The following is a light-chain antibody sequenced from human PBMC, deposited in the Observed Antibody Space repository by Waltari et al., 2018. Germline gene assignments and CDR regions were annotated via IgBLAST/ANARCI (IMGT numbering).Light chain of an antibody. CDR1: SSNIGSYY. V-gene: IGLV1-47*01. J-gene: IGLJ3*02. Sequence: QSVLTQPPSASGTPGQRVTISCSGSSSNIGSYYVYWYQQLSGMAPKLLIYRNNERPSGGPDRFSGSKSGTSASLAITGLRSEDEAHDYCATWDDSLTGWVFGGGTKLAVL. CDR2: RNN. CDR3: ATWDDSLTGWV.